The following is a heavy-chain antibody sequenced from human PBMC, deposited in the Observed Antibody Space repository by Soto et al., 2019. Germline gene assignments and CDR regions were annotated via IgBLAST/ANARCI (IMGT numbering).Heavy chain of an antibody. Sequence: QVQLVESGGGVVQPGRSLRLSCAASGLTFRNYGMHWVRQAPGKGLEWVAVISYDGSNKYYADSVKGRFTISRDNSKNRVYLEMNRLRVEDTAVYYCVSLRQERSGWYYFDYWGQGTLVTVSS. CDR2: ISYDGSNK. D-gene: IGHD6-19*01. J-gene: IGHJ4*02. CDR3: VSLRQERSGWYYFDY. V-gene: IGHV3-30*03. CDR1: GLTFRNYG.